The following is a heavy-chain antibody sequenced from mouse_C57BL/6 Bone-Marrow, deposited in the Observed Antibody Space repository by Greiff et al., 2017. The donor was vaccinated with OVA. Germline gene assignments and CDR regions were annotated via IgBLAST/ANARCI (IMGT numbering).Heavy chain of an antibody. V-gene: IGHV10-1*01. J-gene: IGHJ4*01. CDR2: IRSKSNNYAT. CDR3: VRRDYYGRYAMDY. Sequence: EVKVVESGGGLVQPKGSLKLSCAASGFSFNTYAMNWVRQAPGKGLEWVARIRSKSNNYATYYADSVKDRFTISRDDSESMLYLQMNNLKTEDTAMYYCVRRDYYGRYAMDYWGQGTSVTVSS. CDR1: GFSFNTYA. D-gene: IGHD1-1*01.